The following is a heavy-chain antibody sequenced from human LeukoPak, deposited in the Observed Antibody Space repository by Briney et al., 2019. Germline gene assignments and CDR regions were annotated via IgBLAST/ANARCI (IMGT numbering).Heavy chain of an antibody. CDR2: IFYSGST. Sequence: PSETLSLTCTVSGGSISSYYWSWIRQPPGKGLEWIGYIFYSGSTNYNPSLKSRVIISVDTSKNQFSLKLTSVTAADTAVYYCARGPNSKYLDYWGQGTLVTVSS. J-gene: IGHJ4*02. CDR3: ARGPNSKYLDY. CDR1: GGSISSYY. V-gene: IGHV4-59*01.